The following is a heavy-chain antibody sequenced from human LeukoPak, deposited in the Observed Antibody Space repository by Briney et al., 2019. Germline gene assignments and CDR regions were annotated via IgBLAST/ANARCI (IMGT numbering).Heavy chain of an antibody. CDR3: ARQGGTITMVRGVKNWFDP. CDR1: GYSISSGYY. D-gene: IGHD3-10*01. CDR2: IYHSGST. J-gene: IGHJ5*02. V-gene: IGHV4-38-2*02. Sequence: SETLSLTCTVSGYSISSGYYWGWIRQPPGKGLEWIGSIYHSGSTYYNPSLKSRVTISVDTSKNQFSLKLSSVTAADTAVYYCARQGGTITMVRGVKNWFDPWGQGTLVTVSS.